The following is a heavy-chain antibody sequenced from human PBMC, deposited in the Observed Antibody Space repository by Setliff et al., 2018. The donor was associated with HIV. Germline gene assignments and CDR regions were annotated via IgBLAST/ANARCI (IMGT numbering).Heavy chain of an antibody. CDR2: IYPGTSTT. V-gene: IGHV5-51*01. D-gene: IGHD3-22*01. CDR1: GYSFTSYW. CDR3: ASLSGYSGDAFDV. J-gene: IGHJ3*01. Sequence: PGESLKISCKGSGYSFTSYWIGWVRQMPGKGLEWMGIIYPGTSTTKYSPSFQGQVTISADKSISTTYLQWSSLKASDTAMYYCASLSGYSGDAFDVWGQGTMVTVSS.